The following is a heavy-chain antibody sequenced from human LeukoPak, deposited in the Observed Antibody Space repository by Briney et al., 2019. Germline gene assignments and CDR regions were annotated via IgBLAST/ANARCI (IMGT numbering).Heavy chain of an antibody. CDR3: ARETYYYDSRGDAFDI. D-gene: IGHD3-22*01. CDR2: ISSSSSCI. CDR1: GFTFSSYI. V-gene: IGHV3-21*01. J-gene: IGHJ3*02. Sequence: GGSLRLSCAASGFTFSSYIMNWVRQAPGKGLEWVSSISSSSSCIYYADSVKGRFTISRDNAKNSLYLQMNSLRAEDTAVYYCARETYYYDSRGDAFDIWGQGTMVTVSS.